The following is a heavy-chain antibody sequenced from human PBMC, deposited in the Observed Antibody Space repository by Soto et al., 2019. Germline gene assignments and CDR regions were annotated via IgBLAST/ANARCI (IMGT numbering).Heavy chain of an antibody. CDR2: ISYDGSNK. D-gene: IGHD2-8*01. Sequence: GGSLRLSCAASGFTFSSYGMHWVRQAPGKGLEWVAVISYDGSNKYYADSVKGRFTISRDNSKNTLYLQMNSLRAEDTAVYYCAKDLTRWSPPYYYYGMDVWGQGTKVNVSS. CDR3: AKDLTRWSPPYYYYGMDV. V-gene: IGHV3-30*18. CDR1: GFTFSSYG. J-gene: IGHJ6*02.